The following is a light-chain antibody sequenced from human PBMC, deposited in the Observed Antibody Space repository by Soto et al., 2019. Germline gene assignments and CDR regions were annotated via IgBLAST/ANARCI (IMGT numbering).Light chain of an antibody. Sequence: QTALTQPASVSGCPGQSITISCTGTSSDVGSYNLISWYQQYPGKAPKLMIYEVSKRPSGVSNRFSGSKSGNTASLTISGLQAEDEADYYCCSYAGSSTFYVFGTGTKVTVL. J-gene: IGLJ1*01. CDR2: EVS. CDR1: SSDVGSYNL. CDR3: CSYAGSSTFYV. V-gene: IGLV2-23*02.